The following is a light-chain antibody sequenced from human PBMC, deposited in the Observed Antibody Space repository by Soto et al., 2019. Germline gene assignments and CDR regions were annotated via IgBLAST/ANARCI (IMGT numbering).Light chain of an antibody. CDR2: GNN. V-gene: IGLV1-40*01. J-gene: IGLJ1*01. CDR3: QSFDSSLSAYV. Sequence: QSVLTQSPSVSGAPGQRVTISCTGSSSNIGTGSDVRWYQHLPGAAPRLLLYGNNKRPSGVPDRFSGSKSGTSASLAITGLQAEDEADYYCQSFDSSLSAYVFGPGTKVTVL. CDR1: SSNIGTGSD.